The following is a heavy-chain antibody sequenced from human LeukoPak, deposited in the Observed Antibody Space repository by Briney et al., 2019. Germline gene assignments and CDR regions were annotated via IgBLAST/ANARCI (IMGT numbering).Heavy chain of an antibody. V-gene: IGHV1-69*04. CDR2: IIPIFGIA. CDR3: ARSQFHYCDNNGYTPLPLWY. D-gene: IGHD3-22*01. Sequence: SSVKVSCKASGCTFSSYAISWVRQAPGQGLEWMGRIIPIFGIANYAQKFQGRVTITADKSTSTAYMELSSLRSEDRAVYYCARSQFHYCDNNGYTPLPLWYWGQGTLVTVSS. CDR1: GCTFSSYA. J-gene: IGHJ4*02.